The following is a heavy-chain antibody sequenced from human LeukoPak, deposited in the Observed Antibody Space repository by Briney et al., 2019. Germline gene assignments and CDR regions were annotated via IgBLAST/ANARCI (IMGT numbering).Heavy chain of an antibody. CDR2: INHSGST. CDR3: ARGPPVYCSGGSCYSLDY. CDR1: GGSFSGYY. Sequence: PSETLSLTCAVYGGSFSGYYWSWIRQPPGKGLEWIGEINHSGSTNYNPSLKSRVTISVDTSKNQFSLKLSSVTSADTAVYYCARGPPVYCSGGSCYSLDYWGQGTLVTVSS. D-gene: IGHD2-15*01. J-gene: IGHJ4*02. V-gene: IGHV4-34*01.